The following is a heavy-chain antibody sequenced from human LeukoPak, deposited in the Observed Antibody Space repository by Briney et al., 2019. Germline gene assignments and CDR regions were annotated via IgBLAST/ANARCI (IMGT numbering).Heavy chain of an antibody. J-gene: IGHJ4*02. CDR1: GGSLSSYY. CDR3: ARRGSGWYVDY. Sequence: SETLSLTCTFSGGSLSSYYWSWIRQPPGKGLEWIGYIYYGGSTNYNTSLKSRVTISVDTSKNQFSLKLSSVTAADTAVYYCARRGSGWYVDYWGQGTLVTVSS. D-gene: IGHD6-19*01. CDR2: IYYGGST. V-gene: IGHV4-59*08.